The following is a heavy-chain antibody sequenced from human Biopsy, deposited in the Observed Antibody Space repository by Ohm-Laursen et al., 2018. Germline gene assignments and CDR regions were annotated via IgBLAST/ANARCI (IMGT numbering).Heavy chain of an antibody. D-gene: IGHD3-16*01. CDR1: GITTRSYW. V-gene: IGHV3-7*03. CDR3: ARDLTWGSYFDS. Sequence: SLRLSCAASGITTRSYWMSWIRQAPGKGLEWVANIKQDGSEKNYVASVKGRFTISRDNAKDSLFLQMNSLRVEDTAVYYCARDLTWGSYFDSWGQGSLVTVSS. J-gene: IGHJ4*02. CDR2: IKQDGSEK.